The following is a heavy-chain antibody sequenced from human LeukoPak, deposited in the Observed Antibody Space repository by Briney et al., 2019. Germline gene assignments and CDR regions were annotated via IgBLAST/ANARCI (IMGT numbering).Heavy chain of an antibody. D-gene: IGHD3-22*01. V-gene: IGHV3-23*01. CDR3: AKSLYYYDSSGTSQ. CDR2: ISGSGGST. J-gene: IGHJ4*02. Sequence: GGSLRLSCAASGFTFSSYGMHWVRQAPGKGLEWVSAISGSGGSTYYADSVKGRFTISRDNSKNTLYLQMNSLRAEDTAVYYCAKSLYYYDSSGTSQWGQGTLVTVSS. CDR1: GFTFSSYG.